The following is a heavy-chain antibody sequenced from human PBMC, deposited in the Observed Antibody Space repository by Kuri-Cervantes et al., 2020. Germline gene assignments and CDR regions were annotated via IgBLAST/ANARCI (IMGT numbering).Heavy chain of an antibody. Sequence: SETLSLTCTVSGGSISSSSYYWGWIRQPPGKGLEWIGSIYYIGNTNYNPSLQSRVTISVDTSKNQFSLKLSSVTAADTAVYYCARGNYYGMDVWGQGTTVTVSS. CDR1: GGSISSSSYY. V-gene: IGHV4-39*07. D-gene: IGHD3-10*01. CDR3: ARGNYYGMDV. CDR2: IYYIGNT. J-gene: IGHJ6*02.